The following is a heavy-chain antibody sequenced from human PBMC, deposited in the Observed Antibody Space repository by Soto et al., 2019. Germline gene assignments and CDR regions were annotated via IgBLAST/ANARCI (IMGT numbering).Heavy chain of an antibody. D-gene: IGHD3-22*01. V-gene: IGHV3-30*18. CDR2: ISYDGSNK. CDR3: AKDLDYYDSSGLDY. J-gene: IGHJ4*02. Sequence: QVQLVESGGGVVQPGRSLRLSCAASGFTFSSYGMHWVRQAPGKGLEWVAVISYDGSNKYYADSVKGRFTISRDNSKNTLYLQMNSLRAEDTAVYYCAKDLDYYDSSGLDYWGQGTLVTVSS. CDR1: GFTFSSYG.